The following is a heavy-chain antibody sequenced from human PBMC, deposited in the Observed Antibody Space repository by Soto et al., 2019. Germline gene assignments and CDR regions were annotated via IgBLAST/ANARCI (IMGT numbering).Heavy chain of an antibody. J-gene: IGHJ2*01. D-gene: IGHD6-19*01. CDR3: ARGWYSSGWYVWYFDL. CDR1: GYTFTSYD. V-gene: IGHV1-8*01. CDR2: MNPNSGNT. Sequence: GASVKVSCKASGYTFTSYDINWVRQATGQGLEWMGWMNPNSGNTGYARKFQGRVTMTRNTSISTAYMELSSLRSEDTAVYYCARGWYSSGWYVWYFDLWGRGTLVTVSS.